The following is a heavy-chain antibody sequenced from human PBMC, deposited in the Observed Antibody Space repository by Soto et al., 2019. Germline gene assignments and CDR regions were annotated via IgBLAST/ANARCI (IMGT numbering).Heavy chain of an antibody. CDR3: AALQYYDSSGYYPFDY. J-gene: IGHJ4*02. D-gene: IGHD3-22*01. CDR1: GGSISSYY. Sequence: SETLSLTCTVSGGSISSYYWSWIRQPPGKGLEWIGYIYYSGSTNYNPSLKSRVTISVDTSKNQFSLKLSSVTAADTAVYYCAALQYYDSSGYYPFDYWGQGTLVTVSS. CDR2: IYYSGST. V-gene: IGHV4-59*01.